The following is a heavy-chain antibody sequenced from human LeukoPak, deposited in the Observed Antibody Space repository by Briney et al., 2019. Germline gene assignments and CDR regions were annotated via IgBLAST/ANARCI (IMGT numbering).Heavy chain of an antibody. J-gene: IGHJ4*02. Sequence: PGGSLRLSCAASGFTFSSYWMHWVRQAPGKGLVWVSVINSDGSGTSYADSVRGRFTISRDNAKNTLFLQLNSLRAEDTAVYYCTRASLEDWGQGTLVTVSS. V-gene: IGHV3-74*01. CDR1: GFTFSSYW. CDR3: TRASLED. CDR2: INSDGSGT.